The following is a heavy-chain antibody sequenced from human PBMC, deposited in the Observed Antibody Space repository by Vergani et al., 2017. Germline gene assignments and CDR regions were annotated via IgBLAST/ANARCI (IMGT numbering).Heavy chain of an antibody. Sequence: EVQLVTSGGGLVQPGGSLRLSCAASGFVFDEYALHWVRQSPGAGLEWVSGISWNRGKIASADSVKGRFTISRDTAKKSLYLQMNNLRPEDTAFYYCVKDTGIQFWQHFEFWGQGILVTVSS. D-gene: IGHD5-24*01. CDR1: GFVFDEYA. CDR3: VKDTGIQFWQHFEF. J-gene: IGHJ4*01. V-gene: IGHV3-9*01. CDR2: ISWNRGKI.